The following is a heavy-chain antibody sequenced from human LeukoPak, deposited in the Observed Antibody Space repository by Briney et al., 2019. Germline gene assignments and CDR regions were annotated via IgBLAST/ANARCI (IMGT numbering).Heavy chain of an antibody. CDR3: ARGKLLWFGESAFDI. V-gene: IGHV4-34*01. Sequence: SETLSLTCAVYGGSFSGYYWSWIRQPPGKGLEWIGEINHSGSTNYNPSLKSRVTISIDTSKNQFSLKLSSVTAADTAVYYCARGKLLWFGESAFDIWGQGTMVTVSS. CDR2: INHSGST. CDR1: GGSFSGYY. J-gene: IGHJ3*02. D-gene: IGHD3-10*01.